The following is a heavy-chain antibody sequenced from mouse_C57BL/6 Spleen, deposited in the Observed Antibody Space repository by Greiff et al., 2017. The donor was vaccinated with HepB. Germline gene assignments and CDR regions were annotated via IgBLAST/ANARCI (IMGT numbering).Heavy chain of an antibody. CDR1: GYTFTSYW. CDR2: IHPNSGST. D-gene: IGHD2-3*01. V-gene: IGHV1-64*01. CDR3: ARVGDGYYVYFDY. J-gene: IGHJ2*01. Sequence: VQLQQPGAELVKPGASVKLSCKASGYTFTSYWMHWVKQRPGQGLEWIGMIHPNSGSTNYNEKFKSKATLTVDKSSSTAYMQLSSLTSEDSAVYYCARVGDGYYVYFDYWGQGTTLTVSS.